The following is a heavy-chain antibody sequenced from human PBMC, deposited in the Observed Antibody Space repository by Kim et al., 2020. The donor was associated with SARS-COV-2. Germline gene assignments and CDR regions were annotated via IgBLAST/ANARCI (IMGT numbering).Heavy chain of an antibody. V-gene: IGHV3-23*01. CDR2: ISSSGGST. CDR1: GFTFSSYG. CDR3: AKAPHYYYYYGMDV. J-gene: IGHJ6*02. Sequence: GGPLRLSCAASGFTFSSYGMNWVRQAPGKGLEWVSGISSSGGSTYYADSLKGRFTISRDNSKNTLYLQMNSLRPEDTAVYYCAKAPHYYYYYGMDVMGHGTTVTVSS.